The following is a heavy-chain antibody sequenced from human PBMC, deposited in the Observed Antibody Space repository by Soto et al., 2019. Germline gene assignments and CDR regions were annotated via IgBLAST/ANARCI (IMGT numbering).Heavy chain of an antibody. D-gene: IGHD4-4*01. CDR1: GGTFSSYT. Sequence: SVKVSCKASGGTFSSYTMSWVRQAPGQGLEWMGGIIPIFGTTTYAHRFQVRVTITADESTSTVYMELSSLRGEDTAVYYCARGALTTLAYYYGMDVWGQGTTVTVSS. V-gene: IGHV1-69*13. J-gene: IGHJ6*02. CDR3: ARGALTTLAYYYGMDV. CDR2: IIPIFGTT.